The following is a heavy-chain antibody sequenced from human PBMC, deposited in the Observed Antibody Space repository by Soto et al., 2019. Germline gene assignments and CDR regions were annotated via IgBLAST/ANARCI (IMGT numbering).Heavy chain of an antibody. Sequence: SETLSLTCTVSGGSISSVGYYWSWIRQHPGKGLEWIGYIYYSGSTYSKPSLKSRVTISVDTSKNQFSLKLSSVTAADTAVYYCARLRSPYYGSGIYYWSDXWGQVTLVTVSX. D-gene: IGHD3-10*01. CDR3: ARLRSPYYGSGIYYWSDX. CDR2: IYYSGST. J-gene: IGHJ5*02. CDR1: GGSISSVGYY. V-gene: IGHV4-31*03.